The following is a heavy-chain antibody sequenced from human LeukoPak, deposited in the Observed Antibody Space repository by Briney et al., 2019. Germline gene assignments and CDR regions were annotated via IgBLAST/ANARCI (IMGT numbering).Heavy chain of an antibody. D-gene: IGHD6-13*01. Sequence: ASVKVSCKASGYTFTSYGISWVRQAPGQGLEWMGWISAYNGNTNYAQKLQGRVTMTTDTSTSTAYMELRSLRSDDTAVYYCARSEYSSSWYLPYYFDYWGQGTLVTVSS. V-gene: IGHV1-18*01. CDR1: GYTFTSYG. CDR3: ARSEYSSSWYLPYYFDY. J-gene: IGHJ4*02. CDR2: ISAYNGNT.